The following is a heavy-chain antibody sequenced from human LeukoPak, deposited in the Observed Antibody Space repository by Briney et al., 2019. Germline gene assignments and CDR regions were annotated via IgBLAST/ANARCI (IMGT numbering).Heavy chain of an antibody. Sequence: TLSLTCTVSGGSISSGGYYWSWIRQHPGKGLEWIGYIYYSGSTYYNPSLKSRVTISVDTSKNQFSLKLSSVTTADTAVYYCASLRENDAFDIWGQGTMVTVSS. CDR3: ASLRENDAFDI. J-gene: IGHJ3*02. V-gene: IGHV4-31*03. D-gene: IGHD1-1*01. CDR1: GGSISSGGYY. CDR2: IYYSGST.